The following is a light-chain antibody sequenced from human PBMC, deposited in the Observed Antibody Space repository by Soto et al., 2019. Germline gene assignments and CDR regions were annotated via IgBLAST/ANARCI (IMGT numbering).Light chain of an antibody. CDR1: QSISSY. V-gene: IGKV1-39*01. CDR3: QQSYSTPFT. Sequence: DIQMTQSPSSLSASVGDRVTITCRASQSISSYLNWYQQKPGKAPQFLLYAASSLQSGVPSRFSGSGSGTDFTLTISSLQPEDFATYYCQQSYSTPFTFGPGTKVDIK. CDR2: AAS. J-gene: IGKJ3*01.